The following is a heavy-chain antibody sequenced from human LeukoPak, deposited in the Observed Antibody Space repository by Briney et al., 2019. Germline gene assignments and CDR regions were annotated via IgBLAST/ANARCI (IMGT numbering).Heavy chain of an antibody. CDR2: IWSDGSNR. J-gene: IGHJ4*01. CDR3: ARDAQRGFDYSNSLEY. V-gene: IGHV3-33*01. D-gene: IGHD4-11*01. CDR1: GFIYSHYG. Sequence: GGSLRLSCAASGFIYSHYGMHWVRQAPGKGLEWVAVIWSDGSNRFYAGSVKGRFTISRDNSHNTLFLQMNSLRAEDTAMYYCARDAQRGFDYSNSLEYWGHGTLVPVSS.